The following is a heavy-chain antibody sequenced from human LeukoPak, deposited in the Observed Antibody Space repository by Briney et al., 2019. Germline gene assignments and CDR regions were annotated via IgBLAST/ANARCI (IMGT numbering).Heavy chain of an antibody. D-gene: IGHD1-26*01. V-gene: IGHV3-23*05. J-gene: IGHJ4*02. CDR3: AQWSRYFDY. Sequence: YADSVKGRFTISRDNSKNTLYLQMNSLRAEDTALYFCAQWSRYFDYWGQGTLVTVSS.